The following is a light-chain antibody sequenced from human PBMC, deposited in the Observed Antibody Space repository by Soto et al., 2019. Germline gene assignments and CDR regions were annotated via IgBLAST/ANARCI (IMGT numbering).Light chain of an antibody. CDR2: GAS. J-gene: IGKJ1*01. V-gene: IGKV3-20*01. CDR3: RQYGSSSWT. CDR1: QSVSSIS. Sequence: EIVLTQSPGTLSLSPGERATLSCRASQSVSSISLAWYQQKPGQAPRLLMYGASARATGIPDRFSGSGSGTDLTLTISILEPEDAAVYYCRQYGSSSWTFGRGTKVEIK.